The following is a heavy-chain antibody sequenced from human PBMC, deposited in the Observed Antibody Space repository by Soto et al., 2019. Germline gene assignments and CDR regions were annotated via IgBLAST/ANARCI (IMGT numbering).Heavy chain of an antibody. CDR2: ISAYNGDT. V-gene: IGHV1-18*01. Sequence: GASVKVSCKASGYTFTNYGISWVRQAPGQGLEWMGWISAYNGDTNYAQNVQDRVTMTTDTSTSTAYMELRSLRSDDTAVYYRARDDPVTGTDYYYGMDVWGQGTTVTVSS. J-gene: IGHJ6*02. CDR1: GYTFTNYG. D-gene: IGHD1-7*01. CDR3: ARDDPVTGTDYYYGMDV.